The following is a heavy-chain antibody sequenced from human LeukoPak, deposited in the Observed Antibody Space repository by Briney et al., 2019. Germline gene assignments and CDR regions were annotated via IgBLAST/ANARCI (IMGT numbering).Heavy chain of an antibody. V-gene: IGHV3-23*01. J-gene: IGHJ4*02. D-gene: IGHD1-26*01. CDR2: ISGSGGST. Sequence: GGSLRLSCAASGFTFRSYAMSWVRQAPGKGLEWVSVISGSGGSTYYADSVKGRFTISRDDAKNSVYLQMNSLKTEDTAVYYCARDVSGSLGYWGKGTLVTVSA. CDR1: GFTFRSYA. CDR3: ARDVSGSLGY.